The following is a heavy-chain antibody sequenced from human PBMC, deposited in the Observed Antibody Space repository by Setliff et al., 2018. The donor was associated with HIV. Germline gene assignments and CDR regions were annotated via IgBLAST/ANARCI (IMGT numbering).Heavy chain of an antibody. Sequence: SETLSLTCTVSGDSITSYYWSWIRQPPGKGLEWIGYIYYTGSTTYNPSLKSRVTMSGDTSKNKVSLKLRSVNAADTAVYYCARTRGYSLYYFDYWGQGTLVTVSS. CDR1: GDSITSYY. CDR3: ARTRGYSLYYFDY. D-gene: IGHD5-18*01. J-gene: IGHJ4*02. V-gene: IGHV4-59*12. CDR2: IYYTGST.